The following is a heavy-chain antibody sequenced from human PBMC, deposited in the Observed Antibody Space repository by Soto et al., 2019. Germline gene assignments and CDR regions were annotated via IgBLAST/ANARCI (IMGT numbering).Heavy chain of an antibody. V-gene: IGHV1-69*01. J-gene: IGHJ4*02. CDR3: ARDDLEETVLSADYFAS. D-gene: IGHD2-21*02. Sequence: HVQLVQSGAEVKKPGSSVRVSCKASGGTFRTSSFSWVRQAPGQGREWMGGIIAMFVTTTYAPQFQGRLTITADESSHSVFMELSSLRPDDTAFYVCARDDLEETVLSADYFASGGQGSLVVVSS. CDR2: IIAMFVTT. CDR1: GGTFRTSS.